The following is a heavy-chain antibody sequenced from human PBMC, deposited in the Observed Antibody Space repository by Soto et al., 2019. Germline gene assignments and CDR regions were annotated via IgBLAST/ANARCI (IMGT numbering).Heavy chain of an antibody. V-gene: IGHV3-20*01. D-gene: IGHD3-3*01. Sequence: EVQLVESGGGVVRPGGSLRLSCAASGFTFDDYGMSWVRQAPGKGLEWVSGINWNGGSTGYAVSVKGRFTISRDNAKNSLCLQMNSPRAEDTALYHCARVDGIDFWSGYQDYWGQGTLVTVSS. CDR2: INWNGGST. J-gene: IGHJ4*02. CDR1: GFTFDDYG. CDR3: ARVDGIDFWSGYQDY.